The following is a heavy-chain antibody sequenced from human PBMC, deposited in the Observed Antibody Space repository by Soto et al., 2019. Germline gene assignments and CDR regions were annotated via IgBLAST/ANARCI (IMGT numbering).Heavy chain of an antibody. CDR1: GGAIGSHY. CDR3: ARGQRFSDWFDP. Sequence: SLTCTVSGGAIGSHYWTWIRQPAGKGLEWIGRIYSSGSTKYNPSLQSRVTMSLDTSKNQFSLRLESVTAADTAVYYCARGQRFSDWFDPWGQGTLVTVSS. CDR2: IYSSGST. J-gene: IGHJ5*02. V-gene: IGHV4-4*07. D-gene: IGHD6-25*01.